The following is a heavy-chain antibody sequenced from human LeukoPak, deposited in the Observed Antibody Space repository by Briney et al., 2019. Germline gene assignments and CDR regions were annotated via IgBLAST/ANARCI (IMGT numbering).Heavy chain of an antibody. V-gene: IGHV5-51*01. CDR3: ARRVVNNRNWYFNL. J-gene: IGHJ2*01. D-gene: IGHD4-23*01. CDR2: IYPGDSDT. CDR1: GYSFTRNW. Sequence: GESLKISCKGSGYSFTRNWIGWVRQMPGKGLEWMGIIYPGDSDTRYSPSFQGQVTISADKSINTAYLQWSSLKASDTAMYYCARRVVNNRNWYFNLWGRGTLVTVSS.